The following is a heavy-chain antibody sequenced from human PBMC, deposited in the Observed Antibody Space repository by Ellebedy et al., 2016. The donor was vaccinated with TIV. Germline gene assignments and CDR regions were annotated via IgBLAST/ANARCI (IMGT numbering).Heavy chain of an antibody. D-gene: IGHD5-24*01. Sequence: GESLKISCAASGFTVSSNYMNWVRQAPGKGLEWVTVIYSGGAGCDTYYADSVKGRFTISRDNSKNTLYLSMNSLRVEDTATYYCAKDQVAGDGRWVFDMWGQGTTVTVSS. CDR1: GFTVSSNY. V-gene: IGHV3-53*01. CDR3: AKDQVAGDGRWVFDM. CDR2: IYSGGAGCDT. J-gene: IGHJ3*02.